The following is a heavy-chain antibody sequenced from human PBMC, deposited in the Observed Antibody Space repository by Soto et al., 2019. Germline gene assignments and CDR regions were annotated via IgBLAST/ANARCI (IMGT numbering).Heavy chain of an antibody. V-gene: IGHV4-59*08. CDR3: ARHLWVGTSWYLGAFDI. D-gene: IGHD6-13*01. Sequence: PSETLSLTCTVSGDSIGNYYWSWIRQPPEKGLEWIGYIYYSGSTNYNPSLKSRVTISVDTSKNQFSLKLNSVTAADTAVYYCARHLWVGTSWYLGAFDIWGQGTMVTVSS. CDR1: GDSIGNYY. J-gene: IGHJ3*02. CDR2: IYYSGST.